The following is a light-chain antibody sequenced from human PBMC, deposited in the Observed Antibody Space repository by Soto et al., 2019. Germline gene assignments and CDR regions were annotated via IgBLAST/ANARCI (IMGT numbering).Light chain of an antibody. CDR1: QGITDF. CDR3: QQFNVYPLT. Sequence: DIQLTQSPSFLSASVGDRVTISCRASQGITDFLAWYQQKPGKAPKLLIYAASTLQSGDPSRFSGSASGTAFTLTLSSLQPEDFATYFCQQFNVYPLTFGGGTMLEIK. V-gene: IGKV1-9*01. CDR2: AAS. J-gene: IGKJ4*01.